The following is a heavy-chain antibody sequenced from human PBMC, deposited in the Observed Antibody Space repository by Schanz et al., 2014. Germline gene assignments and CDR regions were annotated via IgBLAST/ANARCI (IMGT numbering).Heavy chain of an antibody. D-gene: IGHD1-26*01. CDR1: GGSISTYY. Sequence: QVQLQESGPGLVKPSETLSLTCTVSGGSISTYYWSWIRQPAGKGLEWIGRIYTSGSTNYNPSLKSRVTMTVDKPKNQFPLRLSSVTAADTAVYYCARYTGAYFDYWGQGTLVTVSS. V-gene: IGHV4-4*07. CDR3: ARYTGAYFDY. J-gene: IGHJ4*02. CDR2: IYTSGST.